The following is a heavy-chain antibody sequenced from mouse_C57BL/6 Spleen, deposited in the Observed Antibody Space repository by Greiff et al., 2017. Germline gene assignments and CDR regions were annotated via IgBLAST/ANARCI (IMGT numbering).Heavy chain of an antibody. J-gene: IGHJ2*01. Sequence: VQLQQSGAELVRPGSSVKLSCKASGYTFTSYWMHWVKQRPIQGLEWIGNIDPSDSETHYNQKFKDKATLTVDKSSSTTYMQLSSLTAEDSAVYYCARRSYSNSYYFDYWGQGTTLTVSS. CDR3: ARRSYSNSYYFDY. CDR2: IDPSDSET. D-gene: IGHD2-5*01. CDR1: GYTFTSYW. V-gene: IGHV1-52*01.